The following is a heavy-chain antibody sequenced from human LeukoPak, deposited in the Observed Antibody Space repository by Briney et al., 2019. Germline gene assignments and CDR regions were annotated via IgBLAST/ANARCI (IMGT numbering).Heavy chain of an antibody. Sequence: PGGSLRLSCAASGFTFSNAWMSWVRQAPGKGREWVGRIKSKTDGGTTDYAAPVKGRFTISRDDSKNTLYLQTNSLKTEDTAVYYCTTDLYGDQGPFDYWGQGTLVTVSS. D-gene: IGHD4-17*01. J-gene: IGHJ4*02. V-gene: IGHV3-15*01. CDR3: TTDLYGDQGPFDY. CDR1: GFTFSNAW. CDR2: IKSKTDGGTT.